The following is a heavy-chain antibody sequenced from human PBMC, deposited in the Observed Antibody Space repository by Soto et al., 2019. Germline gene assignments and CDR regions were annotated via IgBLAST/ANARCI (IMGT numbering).Heavy chain of an antibody. CDR2: VYYTGGT. Sequence: SETLSLTCTVSGASIRSTDYYWSWIRQAPGKGLEWIGYVYYTGGTYYNPSLMSRLTISVDTSKNQFSLKLTSVTAAETAVYYCVRTARQGAVAPHWFDRWGQGTQVTVSS. CDR3: VRTARQGAVAPHWFDR. CDR1: GASIRSTDYY. J-gene: IGHJ5*02. D-gene: IGHD2-21*02. V-gene: IGHV4-30-4*01.